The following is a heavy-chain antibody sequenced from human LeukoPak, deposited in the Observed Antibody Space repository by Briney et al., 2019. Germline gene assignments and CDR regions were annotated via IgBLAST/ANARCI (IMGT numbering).Heavy chain of an antibody. CDR1: GYTFTRYY. D-gene: IGHD5-24*01. CDR3: ARDQRWLQPSWFDP. J-gene: IGHJ5*02. CDR2: INPNSGGT. Sequence: TSVKVSFKGTGYTFTRYYMHWVGQAPGQGGEWMGWINPNSGGTNYAQKFQGRVTMTRDTSIRTAYMELSRLRSDDTAVYYCARDQRWLQPSWFDPWGQGTLVTVSS. V-gene: IGHV1-2*02.